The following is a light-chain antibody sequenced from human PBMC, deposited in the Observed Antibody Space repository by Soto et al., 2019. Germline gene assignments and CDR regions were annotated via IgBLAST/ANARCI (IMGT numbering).Light chain of an antibody. CDR2: DVR. Sequence: QSVLTQPASVSGSPGQSITISCTGTSSDVGGYNYVSWYQQHPGKAPKLMIYDVRNRPSGVPNRFSGSKSGNTASLTISGLQAEDDVDYYCRSYSTSVTLNSVCGTAPKVTVL. CDR1: SSDVGGYNY. J-gene: IGLJ1*01. V-gene: IGLV2-14*01. CDR3: RSYSTSVTLNSV.